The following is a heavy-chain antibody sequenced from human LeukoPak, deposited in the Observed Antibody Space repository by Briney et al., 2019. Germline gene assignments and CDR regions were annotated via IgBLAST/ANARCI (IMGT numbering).Heavy chain of an antibody. CDR2: IYSSGST. Sequence: SSETLSLTCTVSGGSISSYYWSWIRQPAGKGLEWIGRIYSSGSTNYNPSLKSRVTMSVDTSKNQFSLKVSSVTAADTAVYYCASRAPVVPAMGPGQVDYWGQGTLVTVSS. D-gene: IGHD1-26*01. J-gene: IGHJ4*02. CDR1: GGSISSYY. CDR3: ASRAPVVPAMGPGQVDY. V-gene: IGHV4-4*07.